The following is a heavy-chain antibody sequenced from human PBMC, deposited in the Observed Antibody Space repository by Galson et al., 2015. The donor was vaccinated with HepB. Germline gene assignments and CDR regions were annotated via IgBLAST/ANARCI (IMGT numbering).Heavy chain of an antibody. CDR2: IYTSGST. CDR3: ARTWGSIVDYAFDI. J-gene: IGHJ3*02. D-gene: IGHD1-26*01. V-gene: IGHV4-4*07. Sequence: SETLSLTCTVSGGSISSYYWSWIRQPAGKGLEWIGRIYTSGSTNYNPSLKSRVTMSVDTSKNQFSLKLSSVTAADTAVYYCARTWGSIVDYAFDIWGQGTMVTVSS. CDR1: GGSISSYY.